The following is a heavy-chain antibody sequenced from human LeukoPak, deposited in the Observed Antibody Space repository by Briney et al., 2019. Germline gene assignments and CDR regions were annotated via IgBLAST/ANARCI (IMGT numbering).Heavy chain of an antibody. CDR1: GDSSSSGYY. J-gene: IGHJ4*02. V-gene: IGHV4-38-2*02. D-gene: IGHD2-15*01. Sequence: SETLSLTCTVSGDSSSSGYYWGWIRQPPGKGLEWIGSIYHSGSTYYNPSLKSRVTISVDTSKNQFSLKLSSVTAADTAVYYCARDGIVVVAAPFDYWGQGTLVTVSS. CDR3: ARDGIVVVAAPFDY. CDR2: IYHSGST.